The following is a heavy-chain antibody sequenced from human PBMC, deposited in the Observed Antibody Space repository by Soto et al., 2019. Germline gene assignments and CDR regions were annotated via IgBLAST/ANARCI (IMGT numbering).Heavy chain of an antibody. V-gene: IGHV4-59*01. CDR3: ARAWPVPGSHWGA. D-gene: IGHD6-19*01. J-gene: IGHJ5*02. Sequence: QVQLQESGPGLVKPSETLSLTCTVSGDSMNPYYWSWIRQPPGKGLEWIGYIYFSGSTNLNPSLKSRVTISLDTSKRQVFLKLSSVTAADTAVYYCARAWPVPGSHWGAWGRGTLVTVTS. CDR2: IYFSGST. CDR1: GDSMNPYY.